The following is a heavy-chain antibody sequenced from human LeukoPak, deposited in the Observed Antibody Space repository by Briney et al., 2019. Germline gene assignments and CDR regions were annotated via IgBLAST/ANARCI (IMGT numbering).Heavy chain of an antibody. D-gene: IGHD6-13*01. CDR3: ARDPDGSSWIHYGMDV. CDR2: IYTSGST. Sequence: SETLSLTCTVSGGSISSYYWSWIRQPAGKGLEWIGRIYTSGSTNYNPSLKSRVTMSVDTSKNQFFLKLSSVTAADTAVYYCARDPDGSSWIHYGMDVWGQGTTVTVSS. V-gene: IGHV4-4*07. J-gene: IGHJ6*02. CDR1: GGSISSYY.